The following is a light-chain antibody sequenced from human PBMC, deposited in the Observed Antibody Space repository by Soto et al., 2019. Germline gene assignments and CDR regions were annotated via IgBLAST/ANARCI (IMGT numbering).Light chain of an antibody. Sequence: IVLTQSPGTLSLSPGERATLTCRASQTITSFYLAWYQQKPGQAPRLLIYGTSTRATGIPDRFSGSGSGTDCALTIRKLEPEDFAVYYCQQFGGSPPRFTFGPGTKVEVK. V-gene: IGKV3-20*01. J-gene: IGKJ3*01. CDR3: QQFGGSPPRFT. CDR2: GTS. CDR1: QTITSFY.